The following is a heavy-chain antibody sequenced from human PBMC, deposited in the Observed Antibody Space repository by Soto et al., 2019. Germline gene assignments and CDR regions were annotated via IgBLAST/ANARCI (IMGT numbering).Heavy chain of an antibody. CDR3: SRGGRICQQLAPYYSGTDV. D-gene: IGHD6-13*01. Sequence: SETLSLTCAVYGGAFSGYFWSWIRQPPGKGLEWIGEINHSGSTNYNPSLKSRVTISVDKSMNQFSPKMSSATAADTAVHYCSRGGRICQQLAPYYSGTDVSGQRTTVIVS. J-gene: IGHJ6*02. CDR2: INHSGST. CDR1: GGAFSGYF. V-gene: IGHV4-34*01.